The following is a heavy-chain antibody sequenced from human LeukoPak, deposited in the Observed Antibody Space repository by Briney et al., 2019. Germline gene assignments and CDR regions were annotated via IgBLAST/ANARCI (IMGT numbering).Heavy chain of an antibody. CDR3: TGPDSYLDY. D-gene: IGHD2-21*02. V-gene: IGHV3-73*01. CDR1: GFTFSGSA. J-gene: IGHJ4*02. Sequence: GGSLRLSGAASGFTFSGSAMHWVRQASGKGLEWVGRIRSKANSYATAYAASVKGRFTISRDDSKNTAYLQMNSLKTEDTAVYYCTGPDSYLDYWGQGTLVTVSS. CDR2: IRSKANSYAT.